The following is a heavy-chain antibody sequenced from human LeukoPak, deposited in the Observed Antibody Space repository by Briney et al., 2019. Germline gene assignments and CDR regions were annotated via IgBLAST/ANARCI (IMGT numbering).Heavy chain of an antibody. J-gene: IGHJ4*02. V-gene: IGHV3-23*01. Sequence: PGGSLRLSCAASGFTFSSYAMSWVRQAPGKGLEWVSAISGSGGSTYYADSVKGRFTISRDNSKNTLYLQMNSLRAEDTAVYYCAKGGTYCSGGSCLIDYFDYWGQGTLVTVSS. D-gene: IGHD2-15*01. CDR2: ISGSGGST. CDR1: GFTFSSYA. CDR3: AKGGTYCSGGSCLIDYFDY.